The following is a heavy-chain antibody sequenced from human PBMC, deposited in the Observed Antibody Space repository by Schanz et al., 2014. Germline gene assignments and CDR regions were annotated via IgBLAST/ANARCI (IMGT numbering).Heavy chain of an antibody. CDR1: GFNFRNYW. CDR3: AKVAPAATYLDS. V-gene: IGHV3-7*03. D-gene: IGHD2-2*01. Sequence: EGQLVESGGGLVQPGGSLRLSCVVSGFNFRNYWMSWVRQAPGKGLEWVASIKQEGDEKNYVDSVKGRFTISRDNSKNTLYLQMNSLRAEDTAIYYCAKVAPAATYLDSWGLGTLVTVSS. J-gene: IGHJ4*02. CDR2: IKQEGDEK.